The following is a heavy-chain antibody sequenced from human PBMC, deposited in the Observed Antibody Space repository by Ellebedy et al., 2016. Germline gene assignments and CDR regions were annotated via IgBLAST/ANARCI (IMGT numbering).Heavy chain of an antibody. CDR3: ARGGPATRWENSWFDP. CDR2: ISSSSSTI. J-gene: IGHJ5*02. D-gene: IGHD2-15*01. Sequence: GESLKISCAASGFTFSSYSMNWVRQAPGKGLEWVSYISSSSSTIYYADSVKGRFTVSRDNSKNTLYLQMGSLRAEDMAVYYCARGGPATRWENSWFDPWGQGTLVTVSS. CDR1: GFTFSSYS. V-gene: IGHV3-48*01.